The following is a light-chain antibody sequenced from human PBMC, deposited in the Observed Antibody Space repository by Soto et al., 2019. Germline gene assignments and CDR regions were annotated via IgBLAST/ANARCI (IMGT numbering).Light chain of an antibody. V-gene: IGKV1-5*03. J-gene: IGKJ1*01. Sequence: DIQMTQSPATLAASVGDRVSLTCRASQSIDTWLAWYQQKPGKAPNLLIYKASRLESGVPSRFGGSGSGTEFTLTISSLQPEDFGSDYCQEYKNDYGTFGQGTKVEIK. CDR3: QEYKNDYGT. CDR2: KAS. CDR1: QSIDTW.